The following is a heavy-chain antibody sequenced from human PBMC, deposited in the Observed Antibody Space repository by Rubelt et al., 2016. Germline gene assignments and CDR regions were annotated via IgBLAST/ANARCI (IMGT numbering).Heavy chain of an antibody. CDR2: IYYSGST. Sequence: QVQLQESGPGLVKPSETLSLTCTVSGGSISSYYWSWIRQPPGKGLEWIGYIYYSGSTNYNPSLKSQVTISVDTSKNQFSLKLSSVTAADTAVYYCARDGSSDAPWYFDYWGQGTLVTVSS. J-gene: IGHJ4*02. CDR3: ARDGSSDAPWYFDY. D-gene: IGHD1-26*01. CDR1: GGSISSYY. V-gene: IGHV4-59*01.